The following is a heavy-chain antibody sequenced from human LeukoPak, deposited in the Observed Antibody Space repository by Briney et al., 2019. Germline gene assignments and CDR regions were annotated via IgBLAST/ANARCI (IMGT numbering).Heavy chain of an antibody. CDR2: ISHDGSNI. V-gene: IGHV3-30*18. J-gene: IGHJ4*02. D-gene: IGHD2-15*01. Sequence: GGSLRLSCAASGFTFYNYGMHWVRQAPGKGLEWVAVISHDGSNIHYGDSVKGRFTISRDNSKSTLCLQMNSLRAEDTAVYYCAKQLGYCSDGSCYFPYWGQGTLVTVSS. CDR3: AKQLGYCSDGSCYFPY. CDR1: GFTFYNYG.